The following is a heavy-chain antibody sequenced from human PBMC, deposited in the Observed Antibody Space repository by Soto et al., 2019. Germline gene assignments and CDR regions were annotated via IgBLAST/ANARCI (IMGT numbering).Heavy chain of an antibody. Sequence: ASVKVSCKTSGYTFSSFGVSWVRQAPGQGLEWMGWISGYNGKTKYGQTLQGRVTMTADTSTSTFYMEMRGLKFDDTAVYFCARDKMTDDFGLGTYDFWGQGTTVTVPQ. D-gene: IGHD3-10*01. CDR2: ISGYNGKT. J-gene: IGHJ4*02. CDR3: ARDKMTDDFGLGTYDF. CDR1: GYTFSSFG. V-gene: IGHV1-18*04.